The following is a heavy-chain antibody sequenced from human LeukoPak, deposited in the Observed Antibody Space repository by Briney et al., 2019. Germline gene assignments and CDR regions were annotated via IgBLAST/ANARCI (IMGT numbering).Heavy chain of an antibody. J-gene: IGHJ3*01. Sequence: GGSLRLSCAASGFTFSGFYMHWIRQAPGKGLVWVSHINWDGSSITHVDSVKGRFTISRDNAKNTLYLQMDSLRAEDTAVYYCSRGGYSHAFDVWGQGAMVTVSS. D-gene: IGHD2-15*01. V-gene: IGHV3-74*01. CDR3: SRGGYSHAFDV. CDR1: GFTFSGFY. CDR2: INWDGSSI.